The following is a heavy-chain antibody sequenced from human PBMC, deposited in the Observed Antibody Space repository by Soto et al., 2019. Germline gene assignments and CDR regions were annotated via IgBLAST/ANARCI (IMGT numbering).Heavy chain of an antibody. CDR1: GYIFTYYG. V-gene: IGHV1-18*01. D-gene: IGHD2-8*01. CDR3: ARGDCTNGVCYVNYYYGMDV. J-gene: IGHJ6*02. Sequence: ASAKVSCRASGYIFTYYGVGWVRQAPGQGLEWMGWISPYNGNTNYAQNLQGRVTLTTDTSTSTAFMELRSLRSDDTAVYYCARGDCTNGVCYVNYYYGMDVWGQGTTVTVSS. CDR2: ISPYNGNT.